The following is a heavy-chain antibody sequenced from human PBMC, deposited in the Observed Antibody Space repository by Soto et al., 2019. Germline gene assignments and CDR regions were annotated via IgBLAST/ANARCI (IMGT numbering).Heavy chain of an antibody. CDR1: GYTFTGYY. CDR2: INPNSGGT. CDR3: ARVGGSSSWWLAYFDY. D-gene: IGHD6-6*01. J-gene: IGHJ4*02. Sequence: SVNVSCKASGYTFTGYYMHWVRQAPGQGLEWMGWINPNSGGTNYAQKFQGWVTMTRDTSISTAYMELSRLRSDDTAVYYCARVGGSSSWWLAYFDYWGQGTLVTVSS. V-gene: IGHV1-2*04.